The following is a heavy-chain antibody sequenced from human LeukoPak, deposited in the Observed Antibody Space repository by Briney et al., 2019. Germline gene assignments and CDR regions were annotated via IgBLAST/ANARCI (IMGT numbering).Heavy chain of an antibody. CDR3: ARWSSYGHRHFDY. CDR1: GGSISSGDYY. CDR2: IYYSGTT. Sequence: SQTLSLTCIVSGGSISSGDYYWSWIRQPPGKGLEWIGYIYYSGTTYYNPSLESRLTISVDTSKNQFSLQLRSVTAADTAMYYCARWSSYGHRHFDYWGQGTLVTVSS. V-gene: IGHV4-30-4*01. J-gene: IGHJ4*02. D-gene: IGHD5-18*01.